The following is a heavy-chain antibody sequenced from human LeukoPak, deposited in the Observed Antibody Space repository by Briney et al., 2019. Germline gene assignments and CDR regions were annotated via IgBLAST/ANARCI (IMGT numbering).Heavy chain of an antibody. V-gene: IGHV4-59*12. CDR2: IYYGGGT. Sequence: SETLSLTCTVSGASIGSYYWSWIRQPPGKGLEWIGYIYYGGGTNYNPSFESPIAISVDTSKNRISLLLTHVTASDTDIYYCARERGDYDSDNWFDSWGQGTLVTVSS. J-gene: IGHJ5*01. D-gene: IGHD4-17*01. CDR1: GASIGSYY. CDR3: ARERGDYDSDNWFDS.